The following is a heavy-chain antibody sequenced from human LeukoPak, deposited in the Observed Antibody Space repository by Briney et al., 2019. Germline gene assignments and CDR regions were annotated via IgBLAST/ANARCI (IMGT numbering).Heavy chain of an antibody. V-gene: IGHV3-7*03. CDR3: ASPRRGY. CDR2: IKQDGGER. Sequence: GGSLRLSCAASGFIFSSYWMSWVRQAPGKGLEWVANIKQDGGERHYVDSVRGRFTISRDNAKKSVYLEMNNLRVEDTAVYYCASPRRGYWGQGTPVTVSS. J-gene: IGHJ4*02. CDR1: GFIFSSYW. D-gene: IGHD3-10*01.